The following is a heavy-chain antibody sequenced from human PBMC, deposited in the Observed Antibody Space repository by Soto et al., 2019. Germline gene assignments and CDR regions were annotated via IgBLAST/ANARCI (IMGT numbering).Heavy chain of an antibody. V-gene: IGHV4-31*03. CDR3: AIYDSNGSQGFQH. CDR1: GGSISSGAYY. J-gene: IGHJ1*01. Sequence: PSETLSLTCTVSGGSISSGAYYWSWIRQHPGKGLEWIGYIYYSGSTYYNPSLKSRVTISVDTSKNQFSLKLSSVTAADTAVYYCAIYDSNGSQGFQHWGQGTLDTVSS. D-gene: IGHD3-22*01. CDR2: IYYSGST.